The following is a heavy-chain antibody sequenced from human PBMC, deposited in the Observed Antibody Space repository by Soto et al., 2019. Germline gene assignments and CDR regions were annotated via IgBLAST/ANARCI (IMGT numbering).Heavy chain of an antibody. CDR1: GFTFSYFW. J-gene: IGHJ5*02. Sequence: EEQLVESGGALVQPGGSLRLSCADSGFTFSYFWIYWVRQAPGKGLAWVSHINSDGSSGTYADSVKGRFTISRDNAKNTLYLQMNNLRAEDTAVYFCARDSGSYFSLDLWGQGTLVTVSS. V-gene: IGHV3-74*03. CDR3: ARDSGSYFSLDL. CDR2: INSDGSSG. D-gene: IGHD1-26*01.